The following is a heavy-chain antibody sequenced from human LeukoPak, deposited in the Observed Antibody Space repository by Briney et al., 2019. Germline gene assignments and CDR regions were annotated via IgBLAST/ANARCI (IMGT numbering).Heavy chain of an antibody. J-gene: IGHJ5*02. D-gene: IGHD3-10*01. V-gene: IGHV4-34*01. CDR3: ARGRRPFGASGGRHNWFDP. CDR1: GGSFSGYY. Sequence: KASETLSLTCAVYGGSFSGYYWSWIRQPPGKGLEWIGEINHSGSTNYNPSLKSRVTISVDTSKNQFSLKLSSVTAADTAVYYCARGRRPFGASGGRHNWFDPWGQGTLVTVSS. CDR2: INHSGST.